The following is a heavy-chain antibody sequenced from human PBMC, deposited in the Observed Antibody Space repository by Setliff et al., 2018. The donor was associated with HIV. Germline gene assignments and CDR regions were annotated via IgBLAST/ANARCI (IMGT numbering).Heavy chain of an antibody. CDR3: ARDFKRYNSPCRFDP. CDR1: NGSISSGTFY. J-gene: IGHJ5*02. Sequence: LSLTCTVSNGSISSGTFYWNWIRQPAGKGLEWIGRINTSGSTNYNPSLKSRVTISVDKSQNQFSLKLSSVTAADTAVYYCARDFKRYNSPCRFDPWSQGTLVTVSS. V-gene: IGHV4-61*02. D-gene: IGHD6-13*01. CDR2: INTSGST.